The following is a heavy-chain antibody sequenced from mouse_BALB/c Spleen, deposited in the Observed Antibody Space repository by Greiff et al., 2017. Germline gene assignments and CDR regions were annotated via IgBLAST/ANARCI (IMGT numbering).Heavy chain of an antibody. CDR3: TSNYYGNNWYFDV. CDR1: GFTFSNYW. D-gene: IGHD2-1*01. J-gene: IGHJ1*01. CDR2: IRLKSNNYAT. Sequence: EVKLEESGGGLVQPGGSMKLSCVASGFTFSNYWMNWVRQSPEKGLEWVAEIRLKSNNYATHYAESVKGRFTISRDDSKSSVYLQMNNLRAEDTGIYYCTSNYYGNNWYFDVWGEGTTVTVSS. V-gene: IGHV6-6*02.